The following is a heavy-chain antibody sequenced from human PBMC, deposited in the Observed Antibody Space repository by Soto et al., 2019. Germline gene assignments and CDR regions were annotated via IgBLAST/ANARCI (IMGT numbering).Heavy chain of an antibody. D-gene: IGHD6-13*01. CDR1: GVSFSGYY. Sequence: SETLSLTCAVYGVSFSGYYWIWIRQPPGKGLEWIGEINHSGSTNYNPSLKSRVTISVDTSKNQFSLKLSSVTAADTAVYYCAREPDFGAAAVWFDPWGQGTLVT. J-gene: IGHJ5*02. CDR2: INHSGST. V-gene: IGHV4-34*01. CDR3: AREPDFGAAAVWFDP.